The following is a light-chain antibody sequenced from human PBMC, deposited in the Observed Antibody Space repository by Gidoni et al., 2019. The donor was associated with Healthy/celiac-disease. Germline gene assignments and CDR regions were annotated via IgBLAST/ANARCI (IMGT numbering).Light chain of an antibody. CDR1: QSISSW. J-gene: IGKJ1*01. CDR3: QQYNSYWWT. CDR2: KAS. Sequence: LQTTPSPFTRTAYVADRVTITCRASQSISSWLAWYQQKPGNAPKLLIYKASSLESGVPSRFSGSGSGTEFTLTISSLQPDDFATYYCQQYNSYWWTFGQGTKVEIK. V-gene: IGKV1-5*03.